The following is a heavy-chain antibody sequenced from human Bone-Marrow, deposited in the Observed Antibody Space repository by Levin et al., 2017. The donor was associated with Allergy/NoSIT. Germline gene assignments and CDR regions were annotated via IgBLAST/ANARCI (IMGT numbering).Heavy chain of an antibody. J-gene: IGHJ2*01. V-gene: IGHV3-21*01. D-gene: IGHD6-19*01. Sequence: PGGSLRLSCAASGFTFSSYSMNWVRQAPGKGLEWVSSISSSSSYIYYADSVKGRFTISRDNAKNSLYLQMNSLRAEDTAVYYCARGLSWEGRQWLARGAYWYFDLWGRGTLVTVSS. CDR2: ISSSSSYI. CDR1: GFTFSSYS. CDR3: ARGLSWEGRQWLARGAYWYFDL.